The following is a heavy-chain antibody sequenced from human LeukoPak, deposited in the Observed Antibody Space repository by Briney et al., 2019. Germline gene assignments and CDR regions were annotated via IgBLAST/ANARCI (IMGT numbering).Heavy chain of an antibody. CDR2: IYINGDT. Sequence: PSETLSLTCTVSGGSFNTYYWSWVRQAPGKGLECLGYIYINGDTNSNPSLRGRGTLSLDASKNQFSLRLSSVTAADTAVYYCARGARIFDSWGPGILVTASS. J-gene: IGHJ4*02. CDR3: ARGARIFDS. D-gene: IGHD2/OR15-2a*01. V-gene: IGHV4-4*09. CDR1: GGSFNTYY.